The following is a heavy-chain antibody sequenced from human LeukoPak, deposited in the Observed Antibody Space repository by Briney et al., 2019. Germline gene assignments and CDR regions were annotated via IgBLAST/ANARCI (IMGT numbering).Heavy chain of an antibody. Sequence: GGSLRLSCAASGFPFSSHAMSWVRQPPGEGLEWVAAISNGKTYYAGSVRGRFAISRDDSTNTVYLHMNSLRDEDTALYHCVREAGYCAPVCVKTNWFDPWGQGTLVTVSS. V-gene: IGHV3-23*01. J-gene: IGHJ5*02. D-gene: IGHD2-15*01. CDR3: VREAGYCAPVCVKTNWFDP. CDR1: GFPFSSHA. CDR2: ISNGKT.